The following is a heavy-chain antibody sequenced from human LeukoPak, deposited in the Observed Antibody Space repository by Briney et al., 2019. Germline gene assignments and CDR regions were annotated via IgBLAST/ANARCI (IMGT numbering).Heavy chain of an antibody. V-gene: IGHV3-21*01. Sequence: PGGSLRLSCAASGCTFSSYSMNWVRQAPGKGLEWVSSISSSSSYIYYADSVKGRFTISRDNAKNLLYLQMNSLRAEDTAVYYCARDPGYCSGGSCYFEHIWGQGTMVTVSS. CDR1: GCTFSSYS. CDR2: ISSSSSYI. D-gene: IGHD2-15*01. CDR3: ARDPGYCSGGSCYFEHI. J-gene: IGHJ3*02.